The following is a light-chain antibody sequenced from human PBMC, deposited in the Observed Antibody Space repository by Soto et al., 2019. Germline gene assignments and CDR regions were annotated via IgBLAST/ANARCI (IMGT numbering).Light chain of an antibody. Sequence: EIVLTQSPGTLSVSPGERATLSCRASQSVSSNLAWYQQKPGQAPRLLLYGASTRATGIPARFSGSGSGTEFTLTISSLQSEDFAVYYCQQYNNWPPGTFGQGTKVDIK. CDR1: QSVSSN. CDR2: GAS. J-gene: IGKJ1*01. V-gene: IGKV3-15*01. CDR3: QQYNNWPPGT.